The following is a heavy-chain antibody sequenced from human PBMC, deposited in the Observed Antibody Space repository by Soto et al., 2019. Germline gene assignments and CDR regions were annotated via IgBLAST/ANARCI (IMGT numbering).Heavy chain of an antibody. CDR3: ARGFTGSAGRFDP. Sequence: PGESLKISCKGSGYRFTSYWIGRVRQMPGKGLEWMGIIYPDDSDTRYSPSFQGQVTISADKSISTAYLQWSSLKASDTAIYYCARGFTGSAGRFDPWGQGTVVTVSS. CDR2: IYPDDSDT. CDR1: GYRFTSYW. V-gene: IGHV5-51*01. D-gene: IGHD2-8*02. J-gene: IGHJ5*02.